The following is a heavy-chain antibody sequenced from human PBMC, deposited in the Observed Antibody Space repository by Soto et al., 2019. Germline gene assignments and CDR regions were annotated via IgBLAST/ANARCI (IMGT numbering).Heavy chain of an antibody. CDR2: ISGSGGST. Sequence: PGGSLRLACAASGFTFSSYAMSWVRQAPGKGLEWVSAISGSGGSTYYADSVKGRFTISRDNSKNTLYLQMNSLRAEDTAVYYCAKDPLGQLLPIDYFQHRGQRTLVTVSS. J-gene: IGHJ1*01. CDR1: GFTFSSYA. D-gene: IGHD2-15*01. CDR3: AKDPLGQLLPIDYFQH. V-gene: IGHV3-23*01.